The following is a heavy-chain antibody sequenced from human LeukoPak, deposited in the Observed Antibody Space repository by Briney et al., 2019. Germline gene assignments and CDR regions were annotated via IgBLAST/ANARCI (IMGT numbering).Heavy chain of an antibody. CDR3: ATETYYDSSGPHFDY. CDR2: IYHTGNT. J-gene: IGHJ4*02. CDR1: GGSIRSSNW. Sequence: SETLSLTCAVSGGSIRSSNWWSWVRQPPGKGLEWIGEIYHTGNTNYNPSLKSRVTISVDKSKNQFSLKLSSVTAADTAVYYCATETYYDSSGPHFDYWGQGTLVTVSS. V-gene: IGHV4-4*02. D-gene: IGHD3-22*01.